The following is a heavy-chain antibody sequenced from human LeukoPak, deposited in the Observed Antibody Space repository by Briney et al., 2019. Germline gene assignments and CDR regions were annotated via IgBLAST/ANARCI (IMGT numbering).Heavy chain of an antibody. Sequence: PGGSLRLSCGASGFXFSGSAISWVRQAPGEGLEWVSLISYSGANSYYTDSVRGRFTISRDNSKDTLFLQMNSLRAEDTAIYYCARDMQLSTWGLGTMVTVSS. D-gene: IGHD3-16*02. CDR3: ARDMQLST. V-gene: IGHV3-23*01. J-gene: IGHJ3*01. CDR1: GFXFSGSA. CDR2: ISYSGANS.